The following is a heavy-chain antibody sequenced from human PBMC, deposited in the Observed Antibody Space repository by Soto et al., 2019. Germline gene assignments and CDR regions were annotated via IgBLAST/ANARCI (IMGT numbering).Heavy chain of an antibody. CDR1: GGSVSSGSYY. V-gene: IGHV4-61*01. CDR3: AREEDGTYYGVSRAYYHYGMDV. CDR2: IYYSGST. J-gene: IGHJ6*02. Sequence: SETLSLTCTVSGGSVSSGSYYWSWIRQPPGKGLEWIGYIYYSGSTNYNPSLKSRVTISVDRSTNQFSLNLSSVTAADTAVYYCAREEDGTYYGVSRAYYHYGMDVWGQGTTVTVSS. D-gene: IGHD1-26*01.